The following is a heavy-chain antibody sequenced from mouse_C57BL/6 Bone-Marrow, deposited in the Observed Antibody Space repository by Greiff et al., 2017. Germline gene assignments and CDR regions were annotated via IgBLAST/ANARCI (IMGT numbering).Heavy chain of an antibody. CDR2: SRNKANDYTT. CDR1: GFTFSDFY. CDR3: AREGIYYDYDWYFDV. D-gene: IGHD2-4*01. Sequence: EVNLVESGGGLVQSGRSLRLSCATSGFTFSDFYMEWVRQAPGKGLEWIAASRNKANDYTTEYSASVKGRFIVSRDTSQSILYLQMNALRAEDTAIYYCAREGIYYDYDWYFDVWGTGTTVTVSS. J-gene: IGHJ1*03. V-gene: IGHV7-1*01.